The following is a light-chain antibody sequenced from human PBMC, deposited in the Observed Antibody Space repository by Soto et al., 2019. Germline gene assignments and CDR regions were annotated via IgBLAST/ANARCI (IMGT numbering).Light chain of an antibody. J-gene: IGKJ5*01. CDR1: QSVDSTY. CDR2: ATS. CDR3: QQYNNWPPAT. Sequence: EIVLTQSPGTLSLTPGRRATLSCRASQSVDSTYLAWYQQKPDQSPRLLIYATSTRATGIPARFSGSGSGTEFTLTISSLQSEDFAVYYCQQYNNWPPATFGQGTRLEIK. V-gene: IGKV3-15*01.